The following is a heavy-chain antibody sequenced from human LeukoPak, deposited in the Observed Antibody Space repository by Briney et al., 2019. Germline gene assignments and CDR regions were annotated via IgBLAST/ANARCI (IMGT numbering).Heavy chain of an antibody. CDR2: ISGSGGST. J-gene: IGHJ4*02. Sequence: PGGSLRLSCAASGFTFSSYAMSWVRQAPGKGLEWVSAISGSGGSTYYADSVKGRFTISRDNSKNTLYLQMNSLRAEDTAVYYCAKDLRRQLVAGTFDYWGQGTLATVSS. CDR1: GFTFSSYA. D-gene: IGHD6-19*01. CDR3: AKDLRRQLVAGTFDY. V-gene: IGHV3-23*01.